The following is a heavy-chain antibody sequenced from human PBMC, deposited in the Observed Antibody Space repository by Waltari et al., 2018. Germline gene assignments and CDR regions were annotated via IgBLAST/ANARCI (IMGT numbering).Heavy chain of an antibody. CDR3: ARGVPGSWPDYYFDH. CDR2: CSVYKGNT. D-gene: IGHD3-10*01. CDR1: GYTFPNYG. V-gene: IGHV1-18*01. J-gene: IGHJ4*02. Sequence: QVQLVQSGAEVKKPGASVKVSCKASGYTFPNYGISWVRQAPGQGLEWMGWCSVYKGNTNYAQRRQGRVTMTTDTSTSTAYMELRSLRADDTAVYYCARGVPGSWPDYYFDHWGQGTLVTVSS.